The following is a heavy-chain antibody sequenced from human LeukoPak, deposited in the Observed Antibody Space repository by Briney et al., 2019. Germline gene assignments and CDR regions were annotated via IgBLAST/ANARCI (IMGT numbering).Heavy chain of an antibody. CDR3: ARGPASYYYGSGSYEALNYFDY. CDR2: IYYSGST. J-gene: IGHJ4*02. CDR1: GASISSGGYY. V-gene: IGHV4-31*03. D-gene: IGHD3-10*01. Sequence: PSETLSLTCTVSGASISSGGYYWSWIRQHPGKGLEWIGYIYYSGSTYYNPSLKSRVTISVDTSKNQFSLKLSSVTAADTAVYYCARGPASYYYGSGSYEALNYFDYWGQGTLVTVSS.